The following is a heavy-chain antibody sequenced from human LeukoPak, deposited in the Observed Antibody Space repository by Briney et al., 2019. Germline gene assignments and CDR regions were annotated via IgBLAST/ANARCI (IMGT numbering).Heavy chain of an antibody. J-gene: IGHJ3*02. CDR3: AKASMYDILTGYYRYDAFDI. Sequence: GGSLRLSCAASGFTFSSYCMSWVRQAPGKGLAWGSSISSSCSTIYYADSVKGRFTISRDNAKNSLYLQMNSLRAEDTALYYCAKASMYDILTGYYRYDAFDIWDQGTMVTVSS. D-gene: IGHD3-9*01. CDR2: ISSSCSTI. CDR1: GFTFSSYC. V-gene: IGHV3-48*04.